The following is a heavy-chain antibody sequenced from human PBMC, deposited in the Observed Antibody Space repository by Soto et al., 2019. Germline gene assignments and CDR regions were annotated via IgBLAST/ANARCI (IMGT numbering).Heavy chain of an antibody. J-gene: IGHJ4*02. CDR1: GFTLGRYG. CDR2: VSPNGQGI. V-gene: IGHV3-23*01. CDR3: ARGLQSLFDY. Sequence: GGSLRLSCAASGFTLGRYGMSWVRQAPGKGLEWVSAVSPNGQGIYYADSVRGRFTISRDFSKNTLYVQMTSLRAEDTAVYYCARGLQSLFDYWGQGTLVTVSS.